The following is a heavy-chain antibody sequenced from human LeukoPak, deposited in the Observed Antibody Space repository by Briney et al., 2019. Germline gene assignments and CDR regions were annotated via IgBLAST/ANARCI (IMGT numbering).Heavy chain of an antibody. CDR1: GFTFSSYG. Sequence: GGSLRLSCAASGFTFSSYGMHWVRQAPGKGLEWVAVISYDEGNKYYADSVKGRFTISRDNSKNTLYLQMNSLRAEDTAVYYCAKEAVNYYDSSGYFDDAFDIWGQGTMVTVSS. J-gene: IGHJ3*02. V-gene: IGHV3-30*18. D-gene: IGHD3-22*01. CDR2: ISYDEGNK. CDR3: AKEAVNYYDSSGYFDDAFDI.